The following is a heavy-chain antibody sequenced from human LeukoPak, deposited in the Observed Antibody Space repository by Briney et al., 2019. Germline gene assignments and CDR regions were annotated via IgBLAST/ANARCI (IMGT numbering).Heavy chain of an antibody. CDR2: IDPSDSYT. D-gene: IGHD3-9*01. V-gene: IGHV5-10-1*01. J-gene: IGHJ6*04. CDR1: GSSFTSYW. CDR3: ARHLLRYFDWFHYGMDV. Sequence: GASRKISWKGSGSSFTSYWISWVRQMPGKGLQWMGRIDPSDSYTNYSPSFQGHVTISADKSISTAYLQWSSLKASDTAMYYCARHLLRYFDWFHYGMDVWGKGTTVTVSS.